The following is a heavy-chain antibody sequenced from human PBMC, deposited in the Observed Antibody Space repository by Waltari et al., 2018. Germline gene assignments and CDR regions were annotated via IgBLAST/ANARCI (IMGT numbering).Heavy chain of an antibody. Sequence: QVQLQQWGAGLLKPSETLSLTCAVYGGSFSGYYGSWIRHPPGKGLEWIGEMHPSGSTYYNPSLQSRVTILVDTSKNQLSLKLSSVTAADTAVYYCARGPDHAKTDYWGQGTLVTVSS. CDR2: MHPSGST. J-gene: IGHJ4*02. V-gene: IGHV4-34*01. CDR1: GGSFSGYY. CDR3: ARGPDHAKTDY.